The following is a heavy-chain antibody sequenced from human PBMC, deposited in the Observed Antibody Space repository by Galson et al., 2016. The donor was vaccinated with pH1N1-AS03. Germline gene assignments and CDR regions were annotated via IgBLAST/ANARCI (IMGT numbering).Heavy chain of an antibody. J-gene: IGHJ6*02. D-gene: IGHD2-8*01. CDR1: GYIFTGFY. CDR2: INTDSGVT. V-gene: IGHV1-2*04. CDR3: ARDLRGPCTPATCPTTYYFGMDV. Sequence: SVKVSCKASGYIFTGFYVHWVRQAPGQGLEWMGWINTDSGVTNYAQKFEALVTMTRDTSVSTAYMELYGLKSDDTAVYYCARDLRGPCTPATCPTTYYFGMDVWGQGTTVIVSS.